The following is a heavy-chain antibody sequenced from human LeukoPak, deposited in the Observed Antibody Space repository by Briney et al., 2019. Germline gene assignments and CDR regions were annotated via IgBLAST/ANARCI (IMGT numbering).Heavy chain of an antibody. J-gene: IGHJ4*02. CDR2: INHSGST. D-gene: IGHD3-10*01. V-gene: IGHV4-34*01. CDR1: GGSFSGYY. CDR3: ARYTWFGELNFDY. Sequence: SETLSLTCAVYGGSFSGYYWSWIRQPPGKGLEWIGEINHSGSTNYNPSLKSRVTISVDTSKNQFSLKLSSATAADTAVYYCARYTWFGELNFDYWGQGTQVTVSS.